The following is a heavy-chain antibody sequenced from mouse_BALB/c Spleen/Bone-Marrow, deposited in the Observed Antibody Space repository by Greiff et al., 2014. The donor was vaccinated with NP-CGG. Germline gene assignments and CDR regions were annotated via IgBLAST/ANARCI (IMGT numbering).Heavy chain of an antibody. CDR1: RFTFTDYY. CDR3: ARDKNYGSYWYFDV. Sequence: DVQLVESGGGLVQPGGSLRLSCATSRFTFTDYYMSWVRQPPGKALEWLGFIRNKANGYTTEYSASVKGRFTISRDNSQSILYLQMNTLRAEDSATYYCARDKNYGSYWYFDVWGAGTTVTVSS. CDR2: IRNKANGYTT. D-gene: IGHD2-1*01. V-gene: IGHV7-3*02. J-gene: IGHJ1*01.